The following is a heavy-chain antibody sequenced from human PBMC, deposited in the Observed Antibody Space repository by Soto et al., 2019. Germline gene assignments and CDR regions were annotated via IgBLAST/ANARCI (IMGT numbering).Heavy chain of an antibody. Sequence: GSLRLSCAASGFTISSNYMSWVRQAPGKGLEWVSVIYSGGSTYYADSVKGRFTISRDNSKNTLYLQMNSLRAEDTAVYYCARERVVGSPVDYWGQGTLVTVSS. V-gene: IGHV3-66*01. CDR3: ARERVVGSPVDY. D-gene: IGHD3-16*01. CDR2: IYSGGST. CDR1: GFTISSNY. J-gene: IGHJ4*02.